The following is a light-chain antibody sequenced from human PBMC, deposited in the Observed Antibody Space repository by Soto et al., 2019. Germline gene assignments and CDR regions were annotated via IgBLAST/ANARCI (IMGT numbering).Light chain of an antibody. CDR2: AAY. CDR1: QGIRDD. CDR3: LQDYDYPYT. V-gene: IGKV1-6*01. J-gene: IGKJ2*01. Sequence: AIQMTQSPSSLSASVGDRVTITCRASQGIRDDLAWYQQRPGKAPKLLIYAAYNLQSGVPSRFSGSGSGTDFTLIISSLQPEDFAPYYCLQDYDYPYTFGQGTKLEIK.